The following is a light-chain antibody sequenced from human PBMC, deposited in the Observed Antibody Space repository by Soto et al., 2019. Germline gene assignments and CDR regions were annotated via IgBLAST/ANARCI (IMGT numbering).Light chain of an antibody. V-gene: IGLV2-14*03. Sequence: QSALTQPPSVSGYPGQSITIPCTGTSSDVGAYDFVSWYQQHPDKAPKLMIYEVSNRPSGVSHRFSGSKSVNTATLTISGLQAEDEADYYCSSYTTSSTRVFGTGTKVTVL. J-gene: IGLJ1*01. CDR1: SSDVGAYDF. CDR3: SSYTTSSTRV. CDR2: EVS.